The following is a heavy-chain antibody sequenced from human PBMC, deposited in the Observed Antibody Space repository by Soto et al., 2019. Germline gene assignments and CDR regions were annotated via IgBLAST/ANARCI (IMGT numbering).Heavy chain of an antibody. Sequence: ASVKVSCKVSGYTLTELSMHWVRQAPGKGLEWMGGFDPEDGETIYAQKFQGRVTMTEDTSTDTAYMELSSLRSEDTAVYYCATHPGIAAAGTLAYYYYGMDVWGQGTTVTVSS. CDR3: ATHPGIAAAGTLAYYYYGMDV. CDR1: GYTLTELS. J-gene: IGHJ6*02. V-gene: IGHV1-24*01. CDR2: FDPEDGET. D-gene: IGHD6-13*01.